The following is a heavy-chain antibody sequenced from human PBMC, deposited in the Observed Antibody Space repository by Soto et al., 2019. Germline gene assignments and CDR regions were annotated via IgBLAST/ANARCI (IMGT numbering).Heavy chain of an antibody. V-gene: IGHV3-30*04. D-gene: IGHD5-12*01. J-gene: IGHJ5*02. CDR1: GFTFSSYA. Sequence: GESLKISCAASGFTFSSYAMHWVRQAPGQGLEWGAVISYDGSNKYYADAVKGRFTISRDNSKNTLYLQMNSLRAEDTAVYYCARERMATILGSFDPWGQGTLVTVSS. CDR2: ISYDGSNK. CDR3: ARERMATILGSFDP.